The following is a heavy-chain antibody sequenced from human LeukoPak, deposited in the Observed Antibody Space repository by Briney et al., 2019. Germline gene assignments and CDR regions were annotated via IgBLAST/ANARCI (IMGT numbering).Heavy chain of an antibody. CDR2: INPSGGST. CDR1: GYTFTSYY. D-gene: IGHD3-10*01. CDR3: ARGDIYYNNVYNWFDP. Sequence: ASVKVSCKASGYTFTSYYIHWARQAPGQELEWMGIINPSGGSTTYAQKFQGRVTMTRDTSTSTVYMELSSLRSEDTALYYCARGDIYYNNVYNWFDPWGQGTLVIVSS. V-gene: IGHV1-46*01. J-gene: IGHJ5*02.